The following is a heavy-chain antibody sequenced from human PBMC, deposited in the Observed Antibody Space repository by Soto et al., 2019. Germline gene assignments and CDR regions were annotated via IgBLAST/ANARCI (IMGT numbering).Heavy chain of an antibody. D-gene: IGHD3-10*01. Sequence: SETLSLTCTFSGGSISSYYWNWIRQPPGKGLEWIGYIYYSGSTNYNPSLKSRVTISIGTPKNQLSLKLNSVTAADTAVYYCATDSGSGSYSYNYFDPWGQGTLVTVSS. J-gene: IGHJ5*02. CDR3: ATDSGSGSYSYNYFDP. V-gene: IGHV4-59*01. CDR2: IYYSGST. CDR1: GGSISSYY.